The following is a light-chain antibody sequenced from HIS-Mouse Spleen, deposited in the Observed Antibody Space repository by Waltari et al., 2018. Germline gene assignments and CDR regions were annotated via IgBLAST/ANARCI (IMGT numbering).Light chain of an antibody. V-gene: IGLV1-40*01. J-gene: IGLJ1*01. CDR1: SSNIGAGYD. CDR2: GNS. CDR3: QSYDSSLSHV. Sequence: QSVLTQPPSVSGAPGQRVTISCTGRSSNIGAGYDVPWYQQLPGPAPKLLSYGNSNRPSGVPDRFSGSKSGTSASLAITGLQAEDEADYYCQSYDSSLSHVFGTGTKVTVL.